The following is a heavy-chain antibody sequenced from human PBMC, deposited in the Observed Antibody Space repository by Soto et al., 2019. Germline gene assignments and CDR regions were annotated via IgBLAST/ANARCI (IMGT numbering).Heavy chain of an antibody. CDR2: IYNSGST. CDR1: AGSISSYY. D-gene: IGHD5-12*01. Sequence: QVQLQESGPGLVKPSETLSLTCSVSAGSISSYYWSWIRQPPGKGLEWIGNIYNSGSTKYNPSLKSRVTISVDTSKNQFSLKLSSVTAADTAVYYCARHRSDSGYDLGFDFWGQGTLVTVSS. V-gene: IGHV4-59*08. J-gene: IGHJ4*02. CDR3: ARHRSDSGYDLGFDF.